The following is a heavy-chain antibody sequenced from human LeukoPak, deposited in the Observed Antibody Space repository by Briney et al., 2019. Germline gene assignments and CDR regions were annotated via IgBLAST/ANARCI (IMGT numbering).Heavy chain of an antibody. CDR2: THTSGSP. D-gene: IGHD3-3*01. V-gene: IGHV4-4*07. J-gene: IGHJ6*03. Sequence: PSETLSLTCIVSGGSTSSFYWSWIRHPAGGGREWIGRTHTSGSPNYKASLKSRVSTSVDTATNQCSLKLSSVTAANTAVYYCARVSDPNLEGDFWSGQGYYYYYMDVWGKGTTVTVSS. CDR1: GGSTSSFY. CDR3: ARVSDPNLEGDFWSGQGYYYYYMDV.